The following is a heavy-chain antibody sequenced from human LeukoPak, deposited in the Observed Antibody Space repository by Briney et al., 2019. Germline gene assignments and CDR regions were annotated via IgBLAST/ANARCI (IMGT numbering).Heavy chain of an antibody. Sequence: GGSLRRYGAGSAFTFTSYGMHCLGHAPGKGLEWVSAISGSGGSTYYADSVKGRFTISRHNSKNTLNLQMNNLRAEDTAVYYCTKGKMLGYMDVWGKGTTVTVSS. CDR1: AFTFTSYG. CDR2: ISGSGGST. V-gene: IGHV3-23*01. CDR3: TKGKMLGYMDV. D-gene: IGHD3-10*02. J-gene: IGHJ6*03.